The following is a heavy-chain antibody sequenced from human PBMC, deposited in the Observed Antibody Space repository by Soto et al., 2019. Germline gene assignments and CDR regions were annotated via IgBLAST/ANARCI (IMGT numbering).Heavy chain of an antibody. CDR1: GGSISSSNW. CDR2: IYHSGST. Sequence: SETPSLTCAVSGGSISSSNWWSCVRQPPGKGLEWIVAIYHSGSTNYNPSLKSRVTISVDKSTNKFSLKLCSVTAADTAVYYFASASRRITMVRAVLKWLDPWGEETMDTVSS. V-gene: IGHV4-4*02. CDR3: ASASRRITMVRAVLKWLDP. D-gene: IGHD3-10*01. J-gene: IGHJ5*02.